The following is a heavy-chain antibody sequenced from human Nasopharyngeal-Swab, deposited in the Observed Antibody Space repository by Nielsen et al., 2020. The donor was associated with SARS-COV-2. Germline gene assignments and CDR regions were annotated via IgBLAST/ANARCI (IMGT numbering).Heavy chain of an antibody. CDR3: ARTSSYYYDSSGYYDY. D-gene: IGHD3-22*01. CDR2: IYHSGST. Sequence: WIRQPPGKGLEWIGEIYHSGSTNYNPSLKSRVTISVDTSKNQFSLKLSSVTAADTAVYYCARTSSYYYDSSGYYDYWGQGTLVTVSS. V-gene: IGHV4-4*02. J-gene: IGHJ4*02.